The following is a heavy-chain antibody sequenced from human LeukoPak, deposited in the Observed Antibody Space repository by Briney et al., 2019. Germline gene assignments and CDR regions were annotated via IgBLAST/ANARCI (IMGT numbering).Heavy chain of an antibody. V-gene: IGHV4-59*01. J-gene: IGHJ6*03. CDR2: IYHSGST. Sequence: GTLRLSCAASGFTFSSYGMSWIRQPPGKGLEWIGYIYHSGSTKYNPSLKSRVTISVDTSKNQFSLKLSSVTAADTAVYYCARTYYGSGSLYYYYYYMDVWGKGTTVTVSS. CDR1: GFTFSSYG. CDR3: ARTYYGSGSLYYYYYYMDV. D-gene: IGHD3-10*01.